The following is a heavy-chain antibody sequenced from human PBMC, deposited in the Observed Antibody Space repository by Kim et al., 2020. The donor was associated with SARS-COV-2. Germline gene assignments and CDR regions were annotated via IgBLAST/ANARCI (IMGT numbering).Heavy chain of an antibody. J-gene: IGHJ4*02. CDR2: ISANGGST. Sequence: GGSLRLSCSASGFTFSSYAMHWVRQAPGKGLGYVSAISANGGSTYYADSVKGRFTISRDNSKNTLYLQMSSLRAEDTAVYYCVKESGYDILTAYPEGFDYWGQGILVTVSS. CDR3: VKESGYDILTAYPEGFDY. D-gene: IGHD3-9*01. CDR1: GFTFSSYA. V-gene: IGHV3-64D*09.